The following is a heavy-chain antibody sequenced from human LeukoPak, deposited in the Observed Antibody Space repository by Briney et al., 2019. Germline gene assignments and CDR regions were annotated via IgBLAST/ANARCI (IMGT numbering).Heavy chain of an antibody. J-gene: IGHJ4*02. CDR3: TSGSYSGFDY. V-gene: IGHV3-49*04. CDR1: GFTFGDYA. CDR2: IRSKAYGGTT. Sequence: GGSLRLSCTASGFTFGDYAMSWVRQAPGKGLEWVSFIRSKAYGGTTEYAASVKGRFTISRDDSKSIAYLQMNSLKTEDTAVYYCTSGSYSGFDYWGQGTLVTVSS. D-gene: IGHD1-26*01.